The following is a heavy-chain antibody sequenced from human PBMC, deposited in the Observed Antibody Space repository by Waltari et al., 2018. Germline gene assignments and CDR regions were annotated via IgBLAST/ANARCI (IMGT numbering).Heavy chain of an antibody. Sequence: QVQLVQSGPEVKQPGSSGKVSYKYSGGTFSSAGLHWLRQAPGQGLEWMVKIIPMPGITDYEQKFQGRLRITADRSTTTGYMELRSLGTEDTAIYYCARRVSTKGAFEVWGRGTLVTVSP. J-gene: IGHJ3*01. CDR1: GGTFSSAG. CDR3: ARRVSTKGAFEV. CDR2: IIPMPGIT. D-gene: IGHD5-12*01. V-gene: IGHV1-69*02.